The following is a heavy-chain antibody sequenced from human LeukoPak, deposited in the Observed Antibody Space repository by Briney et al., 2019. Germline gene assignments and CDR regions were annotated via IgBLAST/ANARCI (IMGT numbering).Heavy chain of an antibody. CDR1: GGTFSSYA. D-gene: IGHD3-10*01. CDR3: ASGVDDGSGSEYYFDY. V-gene: IGHV1-69*13. Sequence: SVKVSCKASGGTFSSYAISWVRQAPGQGLEWMGGIIPIFGTANYAQKFQGRVTITADESTSTAYMELSSLRSEDTAVYYCASGVDDGSGSEYYFDYWGQGTLVTVSS. J-gene: IGHJ4*02. CDR2: IIPIFGTA.